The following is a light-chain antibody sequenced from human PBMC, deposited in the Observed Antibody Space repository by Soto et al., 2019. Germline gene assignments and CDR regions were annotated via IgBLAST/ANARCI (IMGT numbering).Light chain of an antibody. J-gene: IGKJ2*01. V-gene: IGKV3-20*01. Sequence: EIVLTQSPGTLSVSPGERATLSCRASQTVRSSSLAWYQQKPGQAPRLLIYGASGRATGIPDKFSGSGSGIDFTLTISRLEPEDFAVYYCQQYGSSPYTFGQGTKLEI. CDR1: QTVRSSS. CDR2: GAS. CDR3: QQYGSSPYT.